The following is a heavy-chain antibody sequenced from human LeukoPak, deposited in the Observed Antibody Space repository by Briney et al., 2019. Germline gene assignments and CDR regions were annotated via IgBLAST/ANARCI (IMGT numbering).Heavy chain of an antibody. Sequence: PSETLSLTCTVSGGSISSSSYYWGWIRQPPGKGLEWIGSIYYSGSTYYNPSLKSRVTISVDTSKNQFSLKLSSVTAADTAVYYCAREGLGMVAAYYYMDVWGKGTTVTVSS. CDR1: GGSISSSSYY. V-gene: IGHV4-39*07. CDR2: IYYSGST. CDR3: AREGLGMVAAYYYMDV. D-gene: IGHD1-26*01. J-gene: IGHJ6*03.